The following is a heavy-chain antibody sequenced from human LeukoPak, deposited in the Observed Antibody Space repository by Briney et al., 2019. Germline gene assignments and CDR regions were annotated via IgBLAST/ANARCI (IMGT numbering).Heavy chain of an antibody. CDR1: GASISSSGYS. D-gene: IGHD6-25*01. CDR3: VSRASAADSFDY. Sequence: SETLSLTCTVSGASISSSGYSWVWIRQPPGKGLEWVGTFYYSDSTKYSPSLKSRVTISVDTSKNQFSVKLSSVTAADTAVYYCVSRASAADSFDYWGQGSLVTVSS. V-gene: IGHV4-39*01. CDR2: FYYSDST. J-gene: IGHJ4*02.